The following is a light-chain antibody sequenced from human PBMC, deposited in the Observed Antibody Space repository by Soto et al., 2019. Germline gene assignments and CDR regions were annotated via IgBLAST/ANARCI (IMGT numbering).Light chain of an antibody. Sequence: QSSLNLLPSVSGSRGQSITMSCTDVVFYGLVSLYQQHPGKVPKLMIYYVSKRPSGVSERFSGSKSGNTAYLTISALQADDEADYYCRLDAGSSISVFGTGTKVTVL. J-gene: IGLJ1*01. V-gene: IGLV2-23*02. CDR3: RLDAGSSISV. CDR2: YVS. CDR1: VVFYGL.